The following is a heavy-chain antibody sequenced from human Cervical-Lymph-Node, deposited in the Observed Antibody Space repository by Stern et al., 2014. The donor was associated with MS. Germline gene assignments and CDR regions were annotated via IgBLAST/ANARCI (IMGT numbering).Heavy chain of an antibody. CDR1: GYSFINYY. J-gene: IGHJ5*02. V-gene: IGHV1-2*04. Sequence: QLVQSGAEVENPGASVKLSCRASGYSFINYYMHWVRQAPGQGPEWMGWINLNSGDTNYAQKFRGWVTMTRDTSISTAYMELNRLKSDDTAVYYCAKGGTIFGVVARNWFDPWGQGTLVTVSA. CDR2: INLNSGDT. D-gene: IGHD3-3*01. CDR3: AKGGTIFGVVARNWFDP.